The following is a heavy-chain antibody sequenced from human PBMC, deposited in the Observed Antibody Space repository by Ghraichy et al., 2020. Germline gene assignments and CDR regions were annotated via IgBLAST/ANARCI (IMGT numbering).Heavy chain of an antibody. Sequence: PETLSLTCAVYGGSFSGYYWSWIRQPPGKGLEWIGEINHSGSTNYNPSLKSRVTISVDTSKNQFSLKLSSVTAADTAVYYCARGSYSSSPTRNWFDPWGQGTLVTVSS. V-gene: IGHV4-34*01. D-gene: IGHD6-6*01. CDR3: ARGSYSSSPTRNWFDP. CDR2: INHSGST. CDR1: GGSFSGYY. J-gene: IGHJ5*02.